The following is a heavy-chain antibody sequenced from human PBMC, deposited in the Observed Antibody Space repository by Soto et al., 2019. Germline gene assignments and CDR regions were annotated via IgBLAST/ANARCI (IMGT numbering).Heavy chain of an antibody. CDR1: GGSISSSSYY. D-gene: IGHD6-13*01. CDR2: IYYSGST. V-gene: IGHV4-39*01. Sequence: ETLSLTCTVSGGSISSSSYYWGWIRQPPGKGLEWIGSIYYSGSTYYNPSLKSRVTISVDTSKNQFSLKLSSVTAADTAVYYCASPIAAADYWFDPWGQGTLVTVSS. CDR3: ASPIAAADYWFDP. J-gene: IGHJ5*02.